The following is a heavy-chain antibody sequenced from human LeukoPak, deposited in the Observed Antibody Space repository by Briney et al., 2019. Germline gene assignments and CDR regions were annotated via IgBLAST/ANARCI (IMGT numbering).Heavy chain of an antibody. D-gene: IGHD3-22*01. Sequence: ASVKVSCKASGYTFTGYYMHWVRQAPGQGLEWMGWINPNSGGTNYAQKFQGRVTMTRDTSISTAYTELSRLRSDDTAVYYCAXXTPSYYYDSSGYYPFDYWGQGTLVTVSS. V-gene: IGHV1-2*02. CDR2: INPNSGGT. CDR1: GYTFTGYY. CDR3: AXXTPSYYYDSSGYYPFDY. J-gene: IGHJ4*02.